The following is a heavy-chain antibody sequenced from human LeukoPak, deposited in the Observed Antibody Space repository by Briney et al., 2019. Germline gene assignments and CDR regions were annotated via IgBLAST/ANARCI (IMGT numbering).Heavy chain of an antibody. D-gene: IGHD3-10*01. CDR3: ARGRSGNYYRASFDY. V-gene: IGHV1-8*02. J-gene: IGHJ4*02. CDR1: GGTFSSYA. CDR2: MNPNSGST. Sequence: ASVKVSCKASGGTFSSYAINWVRQATGQGLEWMGWMNPNSGSTGYAQKFQGRVTMTRNTSISTAYMELSSLRSEDTAVYFCARGRSGNYYRASFDYWGQGTLVTVSS.